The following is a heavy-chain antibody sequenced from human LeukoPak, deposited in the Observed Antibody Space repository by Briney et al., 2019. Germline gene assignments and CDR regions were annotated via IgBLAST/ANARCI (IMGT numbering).Heavy chain of an antibody. V-gene: IGHV3-7*01. CDR3: ASGRYSSPPDAFDI. CDR1: GFIISSYW. D-gene: IGHD6-13*01. J-gene: IGHJ3*02. CDR2: IKQDGSEK. Sequence: GGSLRLSCAASGFIISSYWMSWVRQAPGKGLEWVANIKQDGSEKYYVDSVKGRFTISRDNAKNSLYLQMNSLRAEDTAVYYCASGRYSSPPDAFDIWGQGTVVTVSS.